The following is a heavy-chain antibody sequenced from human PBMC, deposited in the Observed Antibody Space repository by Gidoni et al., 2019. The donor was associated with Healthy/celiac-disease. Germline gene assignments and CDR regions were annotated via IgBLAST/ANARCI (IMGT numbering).Heavy chain of an antibody. D-gene: IGHD6-13*01. J-gene: IGHJ4*02. CDR3: ARSPEAGGGAGMEEDDY. Sequence: EVQLVESGGGLVKPGGSLRLSCAASGFTFSSYSMNWVRQAPGKGLEWVSSISSSSSYIYYADSVKGRFTISRDNAKNSLYLQMNSLRAEDTAVYYCARSPEAGGGAGMEEDDYWGQGTLVTVSS. CDR2: ISSSSSYI. CDR1: GFTFSSYS. V-gene: IGHV3-21*01.